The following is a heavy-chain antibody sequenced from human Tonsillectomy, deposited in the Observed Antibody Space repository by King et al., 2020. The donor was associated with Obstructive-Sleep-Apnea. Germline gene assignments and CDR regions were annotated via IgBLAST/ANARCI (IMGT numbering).Heavy chain of an antibody. J-gene: IGHJ4*02. Sequence: QLVQSGAEVKKPGASVKVSCKASGYTFTGYYMHWVRQAPGQGLEWMGWINPNSGGTHYAQKFQGRVTMTRDTSISTAYMELSRLRSDDTAVYYCARDLSVDDYDILTGSPWDYWGQGTLVTVSS. D-gene: IGHD3-9*01. CDR2: INPNSGGT. CDR1: GYTFTGYY. CDR3: ARDLSVDDYDILTGSPWDY. V-gene: IGHV1-2*02.